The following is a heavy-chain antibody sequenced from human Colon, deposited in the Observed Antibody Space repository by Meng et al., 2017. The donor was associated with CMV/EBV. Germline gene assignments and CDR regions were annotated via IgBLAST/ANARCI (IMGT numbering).Heavy chain of an antibody. J-gene: IGHJ6*02. CDR1: GYTFTSYY. Sequence: SVKVSCKASGYTFTSYYMHWVRQAPGQGLEWMGIINPSGGSTSYAQKFQGRVTMTRDTSTSTVYMELSSLRSEDTAVYYCAREWHGDYVGYYGMDVWGQGTTVTVSS. D-gene: IGHD4-17*01. CDR2: INPSGGST. CDR3: AREWHGDYVGYYGMDV. V-gene: IGHV1-46*01.